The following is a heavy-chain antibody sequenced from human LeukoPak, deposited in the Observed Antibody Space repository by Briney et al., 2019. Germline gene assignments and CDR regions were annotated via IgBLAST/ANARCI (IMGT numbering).Heavy chain of an antibody. D-gene: IGHD6-19*01. CDR2: VYHTGNS. Sequence: SETLSLTCAVSGGSISSSNWWSWVRQPPGKGQEWFGEVYHTGNSNYNPSLKSRVTISVDKSKSQFYLKLSTVTAADTAVYYCSRGGTTVAGTFWFDPWGQGTLVTVSS. J-gene: IGHJ5*02. CDR1: GGSISSSNW. CDR3: SRGGTTVAGTFWFDP. V-gene: IGHV4-4*02.